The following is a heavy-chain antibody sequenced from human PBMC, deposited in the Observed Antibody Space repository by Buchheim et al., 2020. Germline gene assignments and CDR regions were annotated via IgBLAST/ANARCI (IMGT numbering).Heavy chain of an antibody. D-gene: IGHD6-19*01. CDR2: INPNSGGP. CDR3: ARALGIAVAEYYYYYGMDV. Sequence: QVQLVQSGAEVKKPGASVKVSCKASGYTFTGYYMHWVRQAPGQGLEWMGWINPNSGGPNYAQKFQGWVTMTRDPSISTAYMELSRLRSDDTAVYYCARALGIAVAEYYYYYGMDVWGQGTT. CDR1: GYTFTGYY. J-gene: IGHJ6*02. V-gene: IGHV1-2*04.